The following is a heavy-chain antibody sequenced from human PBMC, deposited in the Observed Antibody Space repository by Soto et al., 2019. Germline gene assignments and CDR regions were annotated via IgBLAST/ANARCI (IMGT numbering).Heavy chain of an antibody. CDR1: GGTFSSYA. V-gene: IGHV1-69*01. CDR3: AREVECSGDCYYYYGMAG. D-gene: IGHD2-21*02. Sequence: QVQLVQSGAEVKKPGSSVKVSCKASGGTFSSYAISWVRQAPGQGLEWMGGIIPIFGTANYAQKFQGRVTITADESTSTAYMELGSLRDEDPAVYYCAREVECSGDCYYYYGMAGGCDGTTVTVSS. CDR2: IIPIFGTA. J-gene: IGHJ6*02.